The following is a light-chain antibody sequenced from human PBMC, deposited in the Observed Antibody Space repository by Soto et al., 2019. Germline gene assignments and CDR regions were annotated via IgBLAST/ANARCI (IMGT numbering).Light chain of an antibody. J-gene: IGKJ1*01. CDR3: QQSYTAPQT. CDR2: DAS. Sequence: DIQMTQSPSSLSASVGDRVTITCRASQSINFYLNWYQQKPGKAPKLLISDASRLQSGVPSRFSGSGGGTDFTLTISSIRPADFATFYCQQSYTAPQTFGLGTKVEVK. CDR1: QSINFY. V-gene: IGKV1-39*01.